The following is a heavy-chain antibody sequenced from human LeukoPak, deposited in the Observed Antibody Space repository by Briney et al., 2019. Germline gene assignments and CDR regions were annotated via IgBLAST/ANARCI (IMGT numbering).Heavy chain of an antibody. V-gene: IGHV1-18*04. J-gene: IGHJ4*02. D-gene: IGHD4-17*01. CDR1: GYTFTGYY. Sequence: GASVKVSCKASGYTFTGYYMHWVRQAPGQGLEWMGWISVYNGNTNYAQDFQGRVTMTTDTSTSTAYMELRSLRSDGTAVYYCARVLTTVTTVDYWGQGTLVTVSS. CDR3: ARVLTTVTTVDY. CDR2: ISVYNGNT.